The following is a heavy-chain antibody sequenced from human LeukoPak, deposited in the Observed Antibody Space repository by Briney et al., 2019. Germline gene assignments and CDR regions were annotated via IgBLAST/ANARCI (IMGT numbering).Heavy chain of an antibody. CDR1: GFTFDDYA. CDR2: INTDGSTT. J-gene: IGHJ3*02. V-gene: IGHV3-74*01. D-gene: IGHD2-15*01. Sequence: GGSLRLSCAASGFTFDDYAMHWVRQAPGKGLVWVSRINTDGSTTTYADSVKGRFTISRDNSKNTLYLQMNSLRVEDTAIYYCARAFRYCSGGTCYHHDAFDIWGQGTMVTVSS. CDR3: ARAFRYCSGGTCYHHDAFDI.